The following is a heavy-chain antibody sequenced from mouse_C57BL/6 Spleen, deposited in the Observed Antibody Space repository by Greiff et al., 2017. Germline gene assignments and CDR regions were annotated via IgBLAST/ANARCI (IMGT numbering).Heavy chain of an antibody. CDR1: GFTFRSYA. CDR2: ISDGGSYH. Sequence: EVKVVESGGGLAKPGGSLKLSCAASGFTFRSYAMSWVRQTPEKRLEWVATISDGGSYHYYPDNVKGRFTIPRDIAKNNLYLQMSHLKSEDTAMYYSAKVYDGYEAYWGQGTLVTVSA. D-gene: IGHD2-3*01. J-gene: IGHJ3*01. CDR3: AKVYDGYEAY. V-gene: IGHV5-4*03.